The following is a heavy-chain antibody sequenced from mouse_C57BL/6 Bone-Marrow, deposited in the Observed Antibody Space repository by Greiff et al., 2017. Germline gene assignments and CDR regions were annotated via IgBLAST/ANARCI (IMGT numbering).Heavy chain of an antibody. J-gene: IGHJ4*01. CDR3: ARQRGYYAMDY. V-gene: IGHV5-15*01. CDR2: ISNLAYSL. CDR1: GFNFSDYG. Sequence: EVTLMESGGGLVQPGGSLKLSCAASGFNFSDYGMAWVRQAPRKGPEWVAFISNLAYSLYYADTVTGRLTISRENAKNTLYLEMSSLRSEDTAMYYCARQRGYYAMDYWGQGTSVTVSS.